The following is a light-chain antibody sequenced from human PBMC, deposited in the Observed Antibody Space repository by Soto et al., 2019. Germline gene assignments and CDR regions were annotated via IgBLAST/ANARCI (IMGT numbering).Light chain of an antibody. CDR1: QSVLYSSNNKNY. J-gene: IGKJ3*01. CDR3: QQYYSTPLT. Sequence: DIVMTQSPDSLAVSLGERATINCKSSQSVLYSSNNKNYLAWYQQKPGQPPKLLIYWASTRESGVPDRFSGSGSGTDFTLTISSLHAEDVAVYYCQQYYSTPLTCGPGTKVDIK. CDR2: WAS. V-gene: IGKV4-1*01.